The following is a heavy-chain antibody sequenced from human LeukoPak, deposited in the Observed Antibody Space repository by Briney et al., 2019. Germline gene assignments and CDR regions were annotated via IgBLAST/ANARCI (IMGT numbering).Heavy chain of an antibody. J-gene: IGHJ6*03. CDR1: GGSISSYY. CDR2: IYTSGST. D-gene: IGHD5-18*01. Sequence: HSETLSLTCTVSGGSISSYYWSWIRQPAGKGLEWIGRIYTSGSTNYNPSLKSRVTISVDTSKNQFSLKLSSVTAADTAVYYCARAQGQWIQLPAYYYMDVWGKGTTVTISS. CDR3: ARAQGQWIQLPAYYYMDV. V-gene: IGHV4-4*07.